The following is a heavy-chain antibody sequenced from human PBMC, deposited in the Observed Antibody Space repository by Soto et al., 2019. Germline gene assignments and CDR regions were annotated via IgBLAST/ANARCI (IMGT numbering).Heavy chain of an antibody. J-gene: IGHJ4*02. D-gene: IGHD5-12*01. CDR3: AKEAGGYSGYDPFAY. Sequence: EVQLFESGGGSVQPGGSLRLSCAAAGFNFNYYAMSWVRQAPGKGLEWVAAIRGRGVSTYAADSVKGRFNISKDTSKNTLYLQMNNLRVEDTGLYYCAKEAGGYSGYDPFAYGGQGTVVTVSS. V-gene: IGHV3-23*01. CDR2: IRGRGVST. CDR1: GFNFNYYA.